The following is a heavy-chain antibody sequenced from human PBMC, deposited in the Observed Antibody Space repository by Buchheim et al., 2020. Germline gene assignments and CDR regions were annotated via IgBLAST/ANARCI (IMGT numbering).Heavy chain of an antibody. D-gene: IGHD3-3*01. Sequence: QVQLQQWGAGLLKPSETLSLTCAVYGGSFSGYYWSWIRQPPGKGLEWIGEINHSGSTNYDPSLKSRVTISVDTSKNQFSLKLSSVTAADTAVYYCARGRGFGVVNRYWGQGTL. J-gene: IGHJ4*02. CDR2: INHSGST. V-gene: IGHV4-34*01. CDR3: ARGRGFGVVNRY. CDR1: GGSFSGYY.